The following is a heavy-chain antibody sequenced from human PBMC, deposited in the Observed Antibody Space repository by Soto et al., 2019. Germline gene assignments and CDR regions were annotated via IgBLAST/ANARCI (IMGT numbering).Heavy chain of an antibody. J-gene: IGHJ4*02. Sequence: EVQLLESGGGLVQPGGSLRLSCAASGFTFSNYAVTWVRQAPGKGLEWVSTISGSGGSTYYADSVKGRFTISRDNSKNPLSRQMASLRAEDTAVYYCAKDQGSSWYEIDYWGQGPLVTGSS. CDR2: ISGSGGST. V-gene: IGHV3-23*01. CDR3: AKDQGSSWYEIDY. CDR1: GFTFSNYA. D-gene: IGHD6-13*01.